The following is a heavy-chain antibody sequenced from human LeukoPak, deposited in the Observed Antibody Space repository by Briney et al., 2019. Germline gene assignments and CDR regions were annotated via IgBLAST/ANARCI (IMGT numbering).Heavy chain of an antibody. J-gene: IGHJ3*02. V-gene: IGHV5-51*01. CDR3: ASQTLRLGYGPGFMDAFDI. CDR1: GYSFTSYW. CDR2: IYPGDSDT. Sequence: GESLKISCKGSGYSFTSYWIAWVRQMPGKGLEWMGIIYPGDSDTRYSPSFQGQVTISADKSINTAYLQWSSLQALDTAMYYCASQTLRLGYGPGFMDAFDIWGQGTMVTVSS. D-gene: IGHD5-18*01.